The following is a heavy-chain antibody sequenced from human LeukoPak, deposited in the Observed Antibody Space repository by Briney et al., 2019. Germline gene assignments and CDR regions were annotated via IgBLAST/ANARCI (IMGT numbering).Heavy chain of an antibody. CDR1: GGSISSGSYY. V-gene: IGHV4-61*02. J-gene: IGHJ6*03. D-gene: IGHD2-2*01. CDR3: AREVVPAAMTYYYYYYMDV. CDR2: IYTSGST. Sequence: SQTLSLTCTVSGGSISSGSYYWSWIRQPAGKGLEWIGRIYTSGSTNYNPSLKSRVTISVDTSKNQFSLKLSSVTAADTAVYYCAREVVPAAMTYYYYYYMDVWGKGTTVTASS.